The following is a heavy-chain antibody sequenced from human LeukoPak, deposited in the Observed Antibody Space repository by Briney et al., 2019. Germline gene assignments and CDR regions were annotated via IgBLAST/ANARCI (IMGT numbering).Heavy chain of an antibody. Sequence: GGSLRLSCAASGFTFGSYSMNWVRQAPGKGLEWVSSISSSSSYIYYADSVKGRFTISRDNAKNSLYLQMNSLRAEDTAVYYCASLSAAMVYYFDYWGQGTLVTVSS. CDR3: ASLSAAMVYYFDY. CDR1: GFTFGSYS. CDR2: ISSSSSYI. V-gene: IGHV3-21*01. D-gene: IGHD5-18*01. J-gene: IGHJ4*02.